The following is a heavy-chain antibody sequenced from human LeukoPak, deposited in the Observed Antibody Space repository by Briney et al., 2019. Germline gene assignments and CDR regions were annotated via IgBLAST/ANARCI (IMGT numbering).Heavy chain of an antibody. Sequence: GGSLRLSCAASGFTFSTYAMHWVRQAPGKGLEWVAVISYDASHKYYADSVKGRFTISRDNSKNTLYLQMNSLRAEDTAVYYCAKPSTYYDILTGNDAFDIWGQGTMVTVSS. CDR2: ISYDASHK. CDR3: AKPSTYYDILTGNDAFDI. V-gene: IGHV3-30*04. J-gene: IGHJ3*02. CDR1: GFTFSTYA. D-gene: IGHD3-9*01.